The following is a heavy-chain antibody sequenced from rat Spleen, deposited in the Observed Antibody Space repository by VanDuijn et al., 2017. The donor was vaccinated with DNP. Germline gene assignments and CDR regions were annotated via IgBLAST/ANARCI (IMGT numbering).Heavy chain of an antibody. Sequence: EVQLVDSGGDLVRPGRSLKLSFVASSFTFTNLWIPLFRHAPGKLLEWVSSITRSFGSTYYPDSVKGRFTISRDNAKNTLYLQMYSLRSEETATYYCEIYFYIGDNWFAYWGQGTLVTVSS. CDR2: ITRSFGST. D-gene: IGHD1-1*01. V-gene: IGHV5-31*01. J-gene: IGHJ3*01. CDR1: SFTFTNLW. CDR3: EIYFYIGDNWFAY.